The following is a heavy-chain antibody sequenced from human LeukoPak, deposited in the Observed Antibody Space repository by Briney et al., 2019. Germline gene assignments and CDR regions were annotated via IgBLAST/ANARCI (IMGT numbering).Heavy chain of an antibody. J-gene: IGHJ6*03. V-gene: IGHV3-7*01. CDR3: ARVMAASVWRSYGSYYYYYYMDV. CDR2: IKEDGSEK. Sequence: SGGSLRLSCAASGFTFNNYWMGWVCQAPGKGLEWVANIKEDGSEKNYVDSVKGRFTISRDNAKNSLYLQMSSLRAADTAVYYCARVMAASVWRSYGSYYYYYYMDVWGKGTTVTVSS. CDR1: GFTFNNYW. D-gene: IGHD3-16*01.